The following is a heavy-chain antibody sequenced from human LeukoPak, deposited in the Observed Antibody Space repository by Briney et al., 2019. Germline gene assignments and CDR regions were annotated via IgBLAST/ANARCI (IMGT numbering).Heavy chain of an antibody. CDR3: ARDVYYGSGSYFFDY. CDR1: GFTFSDYY. D-gene: IGHD3-10*01. CDR2: ISSSSSYT. V-gene: IGHV3-11*05. J-gene: IGHJ4*02. Sequence: PGRSLRLSCAASGFTFSDYYMAWIRQAPGKGLEWVSYISSSSSYTNYADSVKGRFTISRDNAENSLYLQMNSLRAEDTAVYYCARDVYYGSGSYFFDYWGQGTLVTVSS.